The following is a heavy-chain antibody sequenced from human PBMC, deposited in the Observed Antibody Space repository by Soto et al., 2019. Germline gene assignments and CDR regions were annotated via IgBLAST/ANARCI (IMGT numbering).Heavy chain of an antibody. CDR3: ARGPSGDKVDA. CDR2: IYDGGRT. J-gene: IGHJ5*02. V-gene: IGHV4-30-4*01. D-gene: IGHD7-27*01. Sequence: QVQLQESGPGLVKPSQTLSLTCTVSGGSISTVDYWWSWIRQSPDMGLEWIGHIYDGGRTYNNPSLASRVTMSVDTSKSQLPLTLSAVSAADTAVYYCARGPSGDKVDAWGQGTLVTVSS. CDR1: GGSISTVDYW.